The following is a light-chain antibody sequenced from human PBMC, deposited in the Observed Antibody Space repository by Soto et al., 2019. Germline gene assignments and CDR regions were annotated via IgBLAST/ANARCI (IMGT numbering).Light chain of an antibody. CDR2: KAS. Sequence: DIQMTQSPSTLSGSVGDRLTITCRASQTISSWLAWYPQTPGKAPKVLIYKASTLKSGVPSRFGGSGSGTEFTLTISSLPPDDFATYYCQQYNNYWTFGQGTKVDIK. J-gene: IGKJ1*01. CDR3: QQYNNYWT. CDR1: QTISSW. V-gene: IGKV1-5*03.